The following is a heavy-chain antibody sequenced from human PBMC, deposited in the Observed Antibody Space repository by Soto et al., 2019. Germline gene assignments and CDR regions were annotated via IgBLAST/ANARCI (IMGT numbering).Heavy chain of an antibody. CDR1: GFTVGSNY. CDR3: ARSTYYDILTGSYYYYAMDV. V-gene: IGHV3-53*01. J-gene: IGHJ6*02. Sequence: VGSLRLSCAASGFTVGSNYMSWVRQAPGKGLEWVSVIYSEGTPYYADSVKGRFTISRENSNNTLYLHMNNLRAEDTAVYYCARSTYYDILTGSYYYYAMDVWGQGPTGTVSS. CDR2: IYSEGTP. D-gene: IGHD3-9*01.